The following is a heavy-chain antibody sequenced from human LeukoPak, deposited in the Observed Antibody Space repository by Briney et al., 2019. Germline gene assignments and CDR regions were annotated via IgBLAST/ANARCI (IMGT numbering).Heavy chain of an antibody. CDR3: ARTPKQQLVRWWFDP. J-gene: IGHJ5*02. CDR1: GFSFRSYS. V-gene: IGHV3-48*04. D-gene: IGHD6-13*01. CDR2: ISSSSGNII. Sequence: PGGSLRLSCVASGFSFRSYSMNWVRQAPGKGLEWVSYISSSSGNIIYYADSVKGRFTISRDNAKNSLYLQMNSLRAEDTAVYYCARTPKQQLVRWWFDPWGQGTLVTVSS.